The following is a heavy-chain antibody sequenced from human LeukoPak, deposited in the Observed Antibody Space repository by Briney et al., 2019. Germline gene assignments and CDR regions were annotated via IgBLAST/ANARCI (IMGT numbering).Heavy chain of an antibody. D-gene: IGHD2-2*01. CDR1: GGTFSSYA. CDR2: IIPIFGTA. Sequence: HRASVKVSCKASGGTFSSYAISWVRQAPGQGLEWMGGIIPIFGTANYAQKFQGRVTITADESTSTAYMELSSLRSEDTAVYYCAREGHVVPAAMIYYYYGMDVWGQGTTVTVSS. J-gene: IGHJ6*02. CDR3: AREGHVVPAAMIYYYYGMDV. V-gene: IGHV1-69*13.